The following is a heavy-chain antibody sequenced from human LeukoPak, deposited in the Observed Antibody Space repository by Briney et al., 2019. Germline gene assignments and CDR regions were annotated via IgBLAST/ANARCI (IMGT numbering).Heavy chain of an antibody. J-gene: IGHJ4*02. D-gene: IGHD1-26*01. Sequence: GGSLRLSCAASGFTFSSYAMSWVRQAPGKGLEWVSAISGSGVSTYHADSVKGRFTISRDNSKNTLYLQMNSLRAEDTAVYYCATRIVGATFDYWGQGTLVTVSS. CDR1: GFTFSSYA. CDR2: ISGSGVST. CDR3: ATRIVGATFDY. V-gene: IGHV3-23*01.